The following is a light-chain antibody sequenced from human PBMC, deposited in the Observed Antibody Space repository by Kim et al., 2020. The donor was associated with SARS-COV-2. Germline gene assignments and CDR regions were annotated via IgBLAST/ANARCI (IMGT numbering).Light chain of an antibody. J-gene: IGKJ1*01. Sequence: SPGEAAPLSCRASQRVAGTSLAWYQQKPGRAPRLLIYGASSRATGIPDRFSGSGSGTDFTLTISRLEPEDFAVYYCQQYGTSPWTFGHGTKVDIK. CDR3: QQYGTSPWT. CDR1: QRVAGTS. CDR2: GAS. V-gene: IGKV3-20*01.